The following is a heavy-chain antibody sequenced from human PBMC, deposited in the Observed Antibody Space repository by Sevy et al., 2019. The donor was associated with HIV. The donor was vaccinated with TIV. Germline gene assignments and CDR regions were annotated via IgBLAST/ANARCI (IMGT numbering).Heavy chain of an antibody. CDR2: IKRDGSEK. J-gene: IGHJ6*02. CDR3: ARDCNSNTCLWGLDV. CDR1: GFIFGDHV. D-gene: IGHD2-2*01. V-gene: IGHV3-7*03. Sequence: GGSLRLSCAASGFIFGDHVIHWVRQAPGKGLEWVANIKRDGSEKYYVPSVKGRFTISRDNAKSSLYLQMKSLGAEDTAVYYCARDCNSNTCLWGLDVWGQGTTVTVSS.